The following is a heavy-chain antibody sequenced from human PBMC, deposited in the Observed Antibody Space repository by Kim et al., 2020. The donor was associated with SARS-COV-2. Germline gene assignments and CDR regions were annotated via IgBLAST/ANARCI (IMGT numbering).Heavy chain of an antibody. V-gene: IGHV3-48*03. CDR2: ISSSGSTI. J-gene: IGHJ4*02. CDR1: GFTFSSYE. CDR3: ANDWPNIAARPKFDY. Sequence: GGSLRLSCAASGFTFSSYEMNWVRQAPGKGLEWVSYISSSGSTIYYADSVKGRFTIPRDNAKNSLYLQMNSLRAEDTAVYYCANDWPNIAARPKFDYWGQETMVTVAT. D-gene: IGHD6-6*01.